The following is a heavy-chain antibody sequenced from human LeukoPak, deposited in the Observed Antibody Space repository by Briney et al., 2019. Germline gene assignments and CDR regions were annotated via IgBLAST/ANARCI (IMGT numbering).Heavy chain of an antibody. J-gene: IGHJ6*03. V-gene: IGHV5-51*01. Sequence: PGESLKISCKGSGYSFTSYWIGWVRQLPGKGLEWMGIIYPGDSDTRYSPSFQGQVTISAGKSISTAYLQWSSLKASDTAMYYCARLGMGGTAADLYYYYYYMDVWGKGTTVTVSS. CDR2: IYPGDSDT. CDR3: ARLGMGGTAADLYYYYYYMDV. CDR1: GYSFTSYW. D-gene: IGHD6-13*01.